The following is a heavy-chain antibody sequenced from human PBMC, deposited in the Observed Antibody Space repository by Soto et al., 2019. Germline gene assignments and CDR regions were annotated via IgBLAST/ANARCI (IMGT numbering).Heavy chain of an antibody. CDR3: AKDRLWFGELPYYYGMDV. D-gene: IGHD3-10*01. V-gene: IGHV3-9*01. CDR2: ISWNSGSI. J-gene: IGHJ6*02. CDR1: GFTFDDYA. Sequence: QTGGSLRLSCAASGFTFDDYAMHWVRQAPGKGLEWVSGISWNSGSIGYADSVKGRFTISRDNAKNSLYLQMNSLRAEDTALYYCAKDRLWFGELPYYYGMDVWGQGTTVTVSS.